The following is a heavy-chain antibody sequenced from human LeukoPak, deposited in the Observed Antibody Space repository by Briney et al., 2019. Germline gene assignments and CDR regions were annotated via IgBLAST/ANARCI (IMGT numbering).Heavy chain of an antibody. J-gene: IGHJ6*02. V-gene: IGHV3-30*04. D-gene: IGHD3-10*01. Sequence: GGSLRLSCAASGFTFSSYAMHWVRQAPGKGLEWVAVISYDGSNKYYADSVKGRFTISRDNSKNTLYLQMNSLRAEDTAVYYCAREVTMVRGVIRAPGNYYYYGMDVWGQGTTVTVSS. CDR3: AREVTMVRGVIRAPGNYYYYGMDV. CDR1: GFTFSSYA. CDR2: ISYDGSNK.